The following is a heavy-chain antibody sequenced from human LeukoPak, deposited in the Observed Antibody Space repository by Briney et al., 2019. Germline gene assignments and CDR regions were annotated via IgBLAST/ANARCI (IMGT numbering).Heavy chain of an antibody. Sequence: GGSLRLSCAASGFTFSNYSMNWVRQAPGKGLEWVSYISGSGRSIIYADSVKGRFTISRDNAKNSVYLQMKSLRAEDTAVYYCARAKSAYCGGDCYRGDWFDPWGQGTLVTVSP. CDR2: ISGSGRSI. CDR3: ARAKSAYCGGDCYRGDWFDP. D-gene: IGHD2-21*02. CDR1: GFTFSNYS. J-gene: IGHJ5*02. V-gene: IGHV3-48*01.